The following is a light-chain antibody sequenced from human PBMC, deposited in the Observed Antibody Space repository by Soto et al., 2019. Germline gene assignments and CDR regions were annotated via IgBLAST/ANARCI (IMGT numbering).Light chain of an antibody. V-gene: IGKV3-15*01. CDR3: QQYYYWPLT. J-gene: IGKJ4*01. Sequence: EVLMPQSPATLSTSPGEGATLSCRASQGVGRSVAWYQQTPGQSPRLLIYSASTRASGVPARFSGSGSGTEFTLTISSLQSEDSALYSCQQYYYWPLTFGGGTKVDIK. CDR2: SAS. CDR1: QGVGRS.